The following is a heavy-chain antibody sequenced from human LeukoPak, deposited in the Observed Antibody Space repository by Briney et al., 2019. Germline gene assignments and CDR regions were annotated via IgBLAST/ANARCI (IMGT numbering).Heavy chain of an antibody. CDR1: GFTFSSYW. Sequence: GGSLRLSCAASGFTFSSYWMSWVRQAPGKGLEWVANIKQDGSEKYYVDSVKGRFTISRDNSKNTLYLQMNSLRAEDTAVYYCAKDQTRYPGNYFEYWGQGTLVTVSS. V-gene: IGHV3-7*03. D-gene: IGHD3-10*01. CDR2: IKQDGSEK. J-gene: IGHJ4*02. CDR3: AKDQTRYPGNYFEY.